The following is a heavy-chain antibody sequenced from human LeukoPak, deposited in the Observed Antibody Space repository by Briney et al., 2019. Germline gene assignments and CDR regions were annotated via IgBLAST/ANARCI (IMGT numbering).Heavy chain of an antibody. CDR1: GGSISSYY. Sequence: SETLSLTCTVSGGSISSYYWSWIRQPPGKGLEWIGYIYYSGSTNYNPSLESRVTISVDTSKNQFSLKLSSVTAADTAVYYCARLPRDYDILTGDNFDYWGQGTLVTVSS. CDR2: IYYSGST. D-gene: IGHD3-9*01. V-gene: IGHV4-59*08. J-gene: IGHJ4*02. CDR3: ARLPRDYDILTGDNFDY.